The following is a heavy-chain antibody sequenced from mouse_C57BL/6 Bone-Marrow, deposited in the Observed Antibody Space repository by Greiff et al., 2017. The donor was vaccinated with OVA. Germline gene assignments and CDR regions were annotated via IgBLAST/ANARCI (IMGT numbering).Heavy chain of an antibody. V-gene: IGHV5-4*03. J-gene: IGHJ2*01. CDR2: ISDGGSYT. CDR1: GFTFSSYA. Sequence: EVMLVESGGGLVKPGGSLKLSCAASGFTFSSYAMSWVRQTPEKRLEWVATISDGGSYTYYPDNVKGRFTISRDNAKNNLYLQMSHLKSEDTAMYYCARIFDYWGQGTTLTVSS. CDR3: ARIFDY.